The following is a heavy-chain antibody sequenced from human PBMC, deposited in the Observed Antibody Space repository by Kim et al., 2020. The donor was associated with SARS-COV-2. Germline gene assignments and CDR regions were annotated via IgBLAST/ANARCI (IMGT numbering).Heavy chain of an antibody. J-gene: IGHJ4*02. CDR3: ARAAVTVFGAVGYFDY. V-gene: IGHV4-31*02. Sequence: SLKSRVTISVDTSKNQFSLNLNSVTAADTAVFYCARAAVTVFGAVGYFDYWGQGTLVTVSS. D-gene: IGHD3-3*01.